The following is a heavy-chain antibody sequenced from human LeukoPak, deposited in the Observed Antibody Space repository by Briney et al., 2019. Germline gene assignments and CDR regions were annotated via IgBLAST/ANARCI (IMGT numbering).Heavy chain of an antibody. Sequence: RASVKVSCKASGYTFTGYYMHWVRQAPGQGLEWMGWINPNSGGTNYAQKFQGRDTMTRDTSISTAYMELSRLRSDDTAVYHCARAGIENALDYWGQGTQVTVSS. D-gene: IGHD5-24*01. CDR1: GYTFTGYY. CDR3: ARAGIENALDY. J-gene: IGHJ4*02. CDR2: INPNSGGT. V-gene: IGHV1-2*02.